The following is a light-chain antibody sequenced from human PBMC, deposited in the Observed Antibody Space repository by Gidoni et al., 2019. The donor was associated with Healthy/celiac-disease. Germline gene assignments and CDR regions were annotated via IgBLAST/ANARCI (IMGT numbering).Light chain of an antibody. J-gene: IGKJ4*01. Sequence: EIVLTPSPATLSLSPGERATRSCRASQSVSSYLAWYQQKPGQAPRLLLYDASNRATGIPARFSGSGSGTDFTLTISSLEPEDFAVYYCQQRSNWLTFGGGTKVEIK. CDR2: DAS. CDR3: QQRSNWLT. CDR1: QSVSSY. V-gene: IGKV3-11*01.